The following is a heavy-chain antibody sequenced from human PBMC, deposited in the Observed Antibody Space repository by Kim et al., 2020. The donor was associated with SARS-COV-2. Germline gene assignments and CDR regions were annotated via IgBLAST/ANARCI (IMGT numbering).Heavy chain of an antibody. D-gene: IGHD1-20*01. V-gene: IGHV3-72*01. CDR2: SRDRANSYST. CDR3: TRRIFDAFDI. J-gene: IGHJ3*02. Sequence: GGSLRLSCGASGLNFSDHYMDWVRQAPGKGLEWVGRSRDRANSYSTDYAASVRGRFANSRDHSQNSVHLQMQDLKVEDTAIYYCTRRIFDAFDIWGQGAMVTVSS. CDR1: GLNFSDHY.